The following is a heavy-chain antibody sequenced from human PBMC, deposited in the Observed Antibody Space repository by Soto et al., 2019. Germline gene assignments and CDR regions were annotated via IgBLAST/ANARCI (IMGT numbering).Heavy chain of an antibody. D-gene: IGHD2-15*01. CDR3: ASVEAAMSGHWFDP. V-gene: IGHV1-18*01. CDR2: ISASNGNT. J-gene: IGHJ5*02. CDR1: GYTFTSYG. Sequence: QDQLVQSGAEVKKPGASVKVSCKASGYTFTSYGISWVRQAPGQGLEWMGWISASNGNTNYAQILQGRVTMTTDTSTSTAYLELRSLRSDDTAVYYYASVEAAMSGHWFDPWGQGTLVTVSS.